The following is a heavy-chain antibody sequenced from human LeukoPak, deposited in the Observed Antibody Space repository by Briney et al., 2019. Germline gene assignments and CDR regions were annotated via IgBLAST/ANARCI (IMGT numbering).Heavy chain of an antibody. CDR1: GYIFPNYW. D-gene: IGHD2-15*01. V-gene: IGHV5-51*01. Sequence: GESLKISCKGSGYIFPNYWLGWVRQMPGKGLEWMGFIYAGDSDTTYSPSFQGQVTISADKSINTVYLQWSNLKASGTAMYFCARLYCSGSTCYRGFDYWGQGTLVTVSS. CDR3: ARLYCSGSTCYRGFDY. CDR2: IYAGDSDT. J-gene: IGHJ4*02.